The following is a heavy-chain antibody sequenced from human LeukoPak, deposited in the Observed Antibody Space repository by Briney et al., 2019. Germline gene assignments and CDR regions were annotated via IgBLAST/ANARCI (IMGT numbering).Heavy chain of an antibody. Sequence: GGSLRLSCAASGFTFTSYAMTWVRQAPGKGLEWVSGISGSGGNTYYADSVKGRFTISRDNSKNTLYLHMNSLRAEDTAVYYCAKGTMIVVADAFDIWGQGTMVTVSS. J-gene: IGHJ3*02. D-gene: IGHD3-22*01. CDR3: AKGTMIVVADAFDI. CDR1: GFTFTSYA. CDR2: ISGSGGNT. V-gene: IGHV3-23*01.